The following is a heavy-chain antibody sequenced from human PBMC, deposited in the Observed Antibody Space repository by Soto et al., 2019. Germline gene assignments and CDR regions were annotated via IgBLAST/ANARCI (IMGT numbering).Heavy chain of an antibody. CDR1: GGSITGGSISSTTYY. V-gene: IGHV4-39*01. Sequence: PSETLSLTCTVSGGSITGGSISSTTYYWGWMRQPPGKGLEWIASFFIGGNTYYNPSLKSRVTISVDTSKNQFSLKLSSVTAADTAVYYCARHASPALEMATITDYFDYWGQGTLVTVSS. J-gene: IGHJ4*02. CDR3: ARHASPALEMATITDYFDY. CDR2: FFIGGNT. D-gene: IGHD5-12*01.